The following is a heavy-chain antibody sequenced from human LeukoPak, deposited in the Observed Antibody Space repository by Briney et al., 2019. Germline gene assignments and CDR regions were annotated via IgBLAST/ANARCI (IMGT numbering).Heavy chain of an antibody. J-gene: IGHJ4*02. V-gene: IGHV1-2*02. CDR2: INPNRGGT. CDR3: ARQGPYYYDISGPNGY. Sequence: GASVKVSCKASGYTFTSYDINWVRQATGQGLEWMGWINPNRGGTNYAQKFQGRVTMTRDPSISTAYMELSRLRSDDTAVYYCARQGPYYYDISGPNGYWGQGTLVTVSS. D-gene: IGHD3-22*01. CDR1: GYTFTSYD.